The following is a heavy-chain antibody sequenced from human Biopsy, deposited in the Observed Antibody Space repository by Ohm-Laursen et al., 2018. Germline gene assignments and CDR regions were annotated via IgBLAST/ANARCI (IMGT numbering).Heavy chain of an antibody. CDR1: GGSISDSTYH. J-gene: IGHJ4*02. V-gene: IGHV4-39*01. CDR2: IYYSGNT. D-gene: IGHD3-3*01. CDR3: ARQVDFWSGYVDY. Sequence: DTLSLTCTVSGGSISDSTYHWGWIRQSPGKGLEWIGNIYYSGNTDYSPSLKSRVTISVDTSNNQFSLKLRSVAAADTAVYYCARQVDFWSGYVDYWGQGTLVAVSS.